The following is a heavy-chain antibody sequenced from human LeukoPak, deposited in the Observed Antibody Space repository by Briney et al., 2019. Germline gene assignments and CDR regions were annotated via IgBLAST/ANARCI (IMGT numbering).Heavy chain of an antibody. CDR1: GYTFTGYY. CDR3: ARVRYYDSSGYYYYYYGMDV. D-gene: IGHD3-22*01. V-gene: IGHV1-2*02. J-gene: IGHJ6*02. CDR2: INSNSGGT. Sequence: ASVKVSCKASGYTFTGYYMHWVRQAPGQGLEWMGRINSNSGGTNYAQKFQGRVTMTRDTSISTAYMELSRLRSDDTAVYYCARVRYYDSSGYYYYYYGMDVWGQGTTVTVSS.